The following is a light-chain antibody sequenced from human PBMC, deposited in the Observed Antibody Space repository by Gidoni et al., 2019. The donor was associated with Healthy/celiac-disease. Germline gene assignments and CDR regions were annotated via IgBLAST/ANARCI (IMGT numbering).Light chain of an antibody. CDR1: SSNIGAGYD. V-gene: IGLV1-40*01. CDR2: GNS. CDR3: QSYDSSLSAYVV. Sequence: QSVLTQPPPVSGAPGQRVTISCTGSSSNIGAGYDVPWYQQLPGTAPKLLIYGNSNRPSGVPDRFSGSKSGTSASLAITGLQAEDEADYYCQSYDSSLSAYVVFGGGTKLTVL. J-gene: IGLJ2*01.